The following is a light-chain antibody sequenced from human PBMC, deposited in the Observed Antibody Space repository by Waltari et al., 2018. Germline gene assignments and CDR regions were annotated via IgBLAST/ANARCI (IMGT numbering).Light chain of an antibody. CDR2: DVI. Sequence: QSALTQIASVAGSPGQSITISCTGTSSDVGDHNYVSWYQPHPGKLPKLLIYDVISRPSGVSTRFSGSKSGNTASLTISGLQAEDEADYYCSAYTRGVVFGGGTQLTVL. J-gene: IGLJ2*01. CDR3: SAYTRGVV. V-gene: IGLV2-14*03. CDR1: SSDVGDHNY.